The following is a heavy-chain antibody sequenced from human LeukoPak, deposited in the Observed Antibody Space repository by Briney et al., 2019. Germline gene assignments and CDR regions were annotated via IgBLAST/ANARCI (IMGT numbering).Heavy chain of an antibody. CDR3: ALFGGGAFDI. D-gene: IGHD3-10*01. V-gene: IGHV4-39*01. CDR2: IYYSGST. J-gene: IGHJ3*02. CDR1: GGSISSSSYY. Sequence: SDTLSLTCTVSGGSISSSSYYWGWIRQTPEKGLEWIGTIYYSGSTSYNTSLKSRVTISIDTSKNQFSLKLTSVTASDTAVYYCALFGGGAFDIWGQGTMVTVSS.